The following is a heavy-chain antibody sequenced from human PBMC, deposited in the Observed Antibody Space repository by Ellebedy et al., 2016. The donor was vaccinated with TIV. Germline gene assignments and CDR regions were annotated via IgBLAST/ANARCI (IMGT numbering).Heavy chain of an antibody. Sequence: AASVKVSCKASGYTFSSYGISWVRQAPGQGLEWMGWSSGNNANTDYAQKFQGRVTMTTDTSTRTAYMELRRLRSEDTAVYYCARVKGRMGAVALWYYYYYGMDVWGQGTTVTVSS. V-gene: IGHV1-18*04. J-gene: IGHJ6*02. D-gene: IGHD6-19*01. CDR2: SSGNNANT. CDR1: GYTFSSYG. CDR3: ARVKGRMGAVALWYYYYYGMDV.